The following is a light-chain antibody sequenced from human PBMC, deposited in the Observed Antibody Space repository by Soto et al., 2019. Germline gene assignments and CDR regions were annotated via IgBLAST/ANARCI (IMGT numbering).Light chain of an antibody. Sequence: QPVLTQPPSASGTPGQRATMSCSGSSSTIGSNTVNWYQQLPGTAPKLLIYSNNQRPSGVPDPFSGSKSGTSASLAISWLLSEDEADYYCSTWDDSLSGLVVFGGGTKLTVL. V-gene: IGLV1-44*01. CDR3: STWDDSLSGLVV. J-gene: IGLJ2*01. CDR2: SNN. CDR1: SSTIGSNT.